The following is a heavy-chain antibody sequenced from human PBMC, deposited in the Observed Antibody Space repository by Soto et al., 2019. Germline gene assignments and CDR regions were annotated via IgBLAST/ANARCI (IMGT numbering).Heavy chain of an antibody. V-gene: IGHV2-5*02. CDR2: IYWDDDK. J-gene: IGHJ4*02. CDR1: GFSLSTMGVG. CDR3: AHHGSFDY. D-gene: IGHD6-25*01. Sequence: QITLKESGPTLVKPTQTLTLTCTFSGFSLSTMGVGVAWIRQPPGKALEWLALIYWDDDKRYSPSLKTRLTITKDTSKHQVVFTMTNVDPVDTATYYCAHHGSFDYWGQGTLVTVSS.